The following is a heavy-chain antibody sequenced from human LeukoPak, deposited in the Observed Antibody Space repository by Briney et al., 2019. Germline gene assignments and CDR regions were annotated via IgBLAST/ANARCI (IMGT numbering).Heavy chain of an antibody. Sequence: SETLSLTCTVSGGSISSSSYYWGWIRQPPGKGLEWIGSIYYSGSTYYNPSLKSRVTISVDKSKNQFSLKLSSVTAADTAVYYCARVDIVATVYYMDVWGKGTTVTVSS. J-gene: IGHJ6*03. D-gene: IGHD5-12*01. CDR1: GGSISSSSYY. CDR2: IYYSGST. V-gene: IGHV4-39*07. CDR3: ARVDIVATVYYMDV.